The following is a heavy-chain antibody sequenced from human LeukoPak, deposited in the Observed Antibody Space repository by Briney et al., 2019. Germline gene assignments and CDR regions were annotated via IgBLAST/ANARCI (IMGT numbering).Heavy chain of an antibody. CDR1: GYTFTSYD. J-gene: IGHJ6*03. CDR3: AREGPITIFGVVIPYYYYYYMDV. CDR2: MNPNSGNT. Sequence: GASVKVSCKASGYTFTSYDINWVRQATGQGLEWMGWMNPNSGNTGYAQKFQGRVTMTRNTSISTAYMELSSLRSEDTAVYYCAREGPITIFGVVIPYYYYYYMDVWGKGTTVTVSS. V-gene: IGHV1-8*01. D-gene: IGHD3-3*01.